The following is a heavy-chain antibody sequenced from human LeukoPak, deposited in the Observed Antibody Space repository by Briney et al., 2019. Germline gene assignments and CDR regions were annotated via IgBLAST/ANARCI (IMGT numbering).Heavy chain of an antibody. Sequence: HSGGSLRLSCAASEFTFTTYGMHWVRQAPGKGLEWVAFIYYDGSNIYYADYVKGRFTISRDISKNTLYLQMDSLRAKDTAIYYCARDWKTNSFDYWGQGTLVTVSS. J-gene: IGHJ4*02. CDR2: IYYDGSNI. V-gene: IGHV3-33*01. CDR3: ARDWKTNSFDY. D-gene: IGHD1-1*01. CDR1: EFTFTTYG.